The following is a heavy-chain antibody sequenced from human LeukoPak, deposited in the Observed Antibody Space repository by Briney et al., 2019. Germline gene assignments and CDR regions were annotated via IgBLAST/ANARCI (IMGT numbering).Heavy chain of an antibody. Sequence: ASVKVSCKASGYTFTGYYMHWVRQAPGQGLEWMGRINPNSGGTNYAQKFQGRVTMTRDTSISTAYMELSRLRSDDTAVYYCARDGPLIWFGESLTLYWGQGTLVTVCS. J-gene: IGHJ4*02. D-gene: IGHD3-10*01. CDR2: INPNSGGT. CDR3: ARDGPLIWFGESLTLY. CDR1: GYTFTGYY. V-gene: IGHV1-2*06.